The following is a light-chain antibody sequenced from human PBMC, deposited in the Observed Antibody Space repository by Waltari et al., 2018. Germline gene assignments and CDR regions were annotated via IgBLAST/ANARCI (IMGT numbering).Light chain of an antibody. Sequence: DIVMTQSPDSLAVSLGERATINCKSSQSVLSSSNNKNYLVWYQQKPGQPPKLLVYWASTRESGVPDRVSGSGSGTDFTLTISSLQAEDVAVYYCQQYYSAPLTFGGGTKVEIK. J-gene: IGKJ4*01. V-gene: IGKV4-1*01. CDR1: QSVLSSSNNKNY. CDR3: QQYYSAPLT. CDR2: WAS.